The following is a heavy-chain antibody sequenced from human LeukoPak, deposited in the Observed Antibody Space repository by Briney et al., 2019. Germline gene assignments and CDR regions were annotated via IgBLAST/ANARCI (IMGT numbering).Heavy chain of an antibody. J-gene: IGHJ4*01. CDR1: GCAIISSSFY. D-gene: IGHD3-10*01. CDR2: IYSSGGT. Sequence: PSETLSLTCTVSGCAIISSSFYWVWLRQPPGRELEWIGSIYSSGGTYYNPSVNSRATISVDTSKKELSLELSSVTAADTSMYYCARLYYSDSAFDYWGQGTLVTVSS. CDR3: ARLYYSDSAFDY. V-gene: IGHV4-39*01.